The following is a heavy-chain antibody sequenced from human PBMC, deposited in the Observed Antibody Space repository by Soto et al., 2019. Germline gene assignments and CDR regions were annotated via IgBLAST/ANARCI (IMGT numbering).Heavy chain of an antibody. CDR3: ARGVWEAPSIGVGTWFDT. Sequence: QVQLQESGPGLVKPSGTLSLTCAVSGGSISSHNWWTWVRQPPGKGLEWIGEIFHDGTATYNPSLESRVTISVDKSNHHFSLNLSSVTAADTAFYYCARGVWEAPSIGVGTWFDTWGQGTLVSVSS. CDR2: IFHDGTA. V-gene: IGHV4-4*02. D-gene: IGHD3-10*01. J-gene: IGHJ5*02. CDR1: GGSISSHNW.